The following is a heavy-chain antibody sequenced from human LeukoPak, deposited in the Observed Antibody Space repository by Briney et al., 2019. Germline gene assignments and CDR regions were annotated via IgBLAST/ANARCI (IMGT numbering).Heavy chain of an antibody. J-gene: IGHJ4*02. CDR1: GYSISSGYF. V-gene: IGHV4-38-2*02. Sequence: SETLSLTCIVSGYSISSGYFWVWIRQPPGKGLEWIGSIYHSGSPYYNPSLKSRVTISRDTSKNQFSLKLTSVTAADTAVYYCARRRYTSGYLDYWGQGTLVTVSS. CDR3: ARRRYTSGYLDY. D-gene: IGHD3-22*01. CDR2: IYHSGSP.